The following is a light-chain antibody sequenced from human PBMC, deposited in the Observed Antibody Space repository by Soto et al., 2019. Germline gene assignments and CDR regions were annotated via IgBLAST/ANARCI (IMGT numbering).Light chain of an antibody. CDR2: GAS. CDR3: QQYEKWPPSIT. J-gene: IGKJ5*01. V-gene: IGKV3-15*01. CDR1: QPLNNN. Sequence: EIVMTQSPATLSVSPGDRATLSCRAGQPLNNNVAWYQRKPGQAPRLLIYGASTRATGISARFSGSGSGTEFTLTISSLQSEDFAVYYCQQYEKWPPSITFGQGTRLEIK.